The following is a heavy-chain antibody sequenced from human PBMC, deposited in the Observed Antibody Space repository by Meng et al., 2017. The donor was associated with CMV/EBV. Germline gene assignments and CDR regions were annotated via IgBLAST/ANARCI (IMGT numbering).Heavy chain of an antibody. CDR1: SISGSSSY. CDR3: ARVVLRFLEWSPGWFDP. CDR2: IYYSGST. D-gene: IGHD3-3*01. V-gene: IGHV4-39*07. Sequence: SISGSSSYGGWIRQPPGKGLEWIGSIYYSGSTYYNPSLKSRVTISVDTSKNQFSLKLSSVTAADTAVYYCARVVLRFLEWSPGWFDPWGQGTLVTVSS. J-gene: IGHJ5*02.